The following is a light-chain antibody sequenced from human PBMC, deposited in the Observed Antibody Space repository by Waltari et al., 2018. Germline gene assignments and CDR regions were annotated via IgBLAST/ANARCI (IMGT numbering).Light chain of an antibody. CDR1: QIVGGT. CDR2: GAS. V-gene: IGKV3-20*01. CDR3: QHYVRLPAT. J-gene: IGKJ1*01. Sequence: EIVLTQSPGTLSLSPGERATLSCRASQIVGGTLAWYQQKPGQAPRLLLYGASIRAPGTPDRFSGTGSGTDFSLTISRLEPEDFAVYYCQHYVRLPATFGQGTKVEIK.